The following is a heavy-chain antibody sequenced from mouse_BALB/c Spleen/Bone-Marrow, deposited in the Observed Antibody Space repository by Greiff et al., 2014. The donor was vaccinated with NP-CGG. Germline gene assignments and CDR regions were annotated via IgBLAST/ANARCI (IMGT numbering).Heavy chain of an antibody. D-gene: IGHD2-10*02. CDR3: ARTILGYYFDY. CDR2: IHPYNDGT. Sequence: EVQLQQSGPEPVKPGASVKMSCKASGYTFTSYVMHWVKQKPGQGLEWIGYIHPYNDGTRYNERFKGKATLTSDKSSSTAYMELSSLTSEDSAVYYCARTILGYYFDYWGQGTTLTVSS. CDR1: GYTFTSYV. J-gene: IGHJ2*01. V-gene: IGHV1-14*01.